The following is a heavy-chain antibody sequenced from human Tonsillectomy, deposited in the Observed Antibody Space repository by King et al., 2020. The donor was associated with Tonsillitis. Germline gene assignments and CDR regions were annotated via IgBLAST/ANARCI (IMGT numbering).Heavy chain of an antibody. Sequence: VQLVESGPEVKKPGASVKVSCQASGYSFTDYSIHWVRQAPGQGLDWMGRINPDSGAADYALRFEDRVTMTTDTSFRTAYLELSRLRSDDTATYFCARDTGGWRSFDFWGQGTLVIVSS. V-gene: IGHV1-2*06. CDR2: INPDSGAA. CDR3: ARDTGGWRSFDF. CDR1: GYSFTDYS. J-gene: IGHJ4*02. D-gene: IGHD2-8*02.